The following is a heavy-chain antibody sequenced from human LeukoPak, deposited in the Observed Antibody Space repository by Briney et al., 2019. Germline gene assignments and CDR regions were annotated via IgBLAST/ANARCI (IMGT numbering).Heavy chain of an antibody. Sequence: SETLSLTCSVSDYSINSGYYWGWIRQPPGKGLEWIASIYQSGHTYYNPSHKSRVTISVDTSKSQFSLELNSVIAADTAVYYCARQVATKGEWAFDIWGQGTLVTVSS. V-gene: IGHV4-38-2*02. J-gene: IGHJ3*02. CDR1: DYSINSGYY. CDR2: IYQSGHT. CDR3: ARQVATKGEWAFDI. D-gene: IGHD5-12*01.